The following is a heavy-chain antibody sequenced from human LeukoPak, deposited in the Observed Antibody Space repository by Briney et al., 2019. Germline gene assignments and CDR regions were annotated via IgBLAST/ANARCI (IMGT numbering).Heavy chain of an antibody. CDR3: ALGGPGWDFWSGSNWFDP. D-gene: IGHD3-3*01. V-gene: IGHV4-39*01. J-gene: IGHJ5*02. Sequence: PSETLSLTCTVSGGSISSGDYYWSWIRQPPWKGLEWIGSIYYSGSTYYNPSLKSRVTISVDTSKNQFSLKLSSVTAADTAVYYCALGGPGWDFWSGSNWFDPWGQGTLVTVSS. CDR1: GGSISSGDYY. CDR2: IYYSGST.